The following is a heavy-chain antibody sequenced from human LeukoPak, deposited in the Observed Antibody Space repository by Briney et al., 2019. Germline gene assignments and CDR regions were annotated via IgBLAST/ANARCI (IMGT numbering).Heavy chain of an antibody. J-gene: IGHJ4*02. Sequence: GRPLRLSCAASGFSFTMYGIHWVRQAPGKGLEWVSTIYSGGTTYYADSVKGRFTISRDNSNNTLYLQMNSLRAEDTAVYYCARDPKYSNSWFFDYWGQGTLVTVSS. V-gene: IGHV3-NL1*01. D-gene: IGHD6-13*01. CDR3: ARDPKYSNSWFFDY. CDR2: IYSGGTT. CDR1: GFSFTMYG.